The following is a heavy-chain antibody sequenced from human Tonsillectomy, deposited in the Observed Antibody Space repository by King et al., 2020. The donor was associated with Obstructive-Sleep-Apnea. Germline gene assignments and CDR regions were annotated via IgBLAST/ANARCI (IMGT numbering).Heavy chain of an antibody. CDR3: SIXXAAXPXWXXXX. V-gene: IGHV3-11*01. D-gene: IGHD6-13*01. CDR2: ISSGGSIV. Sequence: VQLVESGGGLVKPGGSLRLSCAASGFTFSDYYMSWIRQAPGKGLEWVSYISSGGSIVYYADSVKGRFTISRDNAKNSVYLQMNSLRAEDTAVYYCSIXXAAXPXWXXXXXXRGTLVTVSS. J-gene: IGHJ2*01. CDR1: GFTFSDYY.